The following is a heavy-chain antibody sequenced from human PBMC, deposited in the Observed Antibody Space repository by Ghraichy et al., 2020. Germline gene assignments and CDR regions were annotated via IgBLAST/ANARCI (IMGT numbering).Heavy chain of an antibody. CDR3: ASHIVVVPAAIWVSGYFDL. J-gene: IGHJ2*01. CDR2: IYSGGST. Sequence: GGSLRLSCAASGFTVSSNYMSWVRQAPGKGLEWVSVIYSGGSTYYADSVKGRFTISRDNSTNTMYLQMNSLRAEDTAVYYCASHIVVVPAAIWVSGYFDLCCRGTLFTVSS. V-gene: IGHV3-53*01. D-gene: IGHD2-2*02. CDR1: GFTVSSNY.